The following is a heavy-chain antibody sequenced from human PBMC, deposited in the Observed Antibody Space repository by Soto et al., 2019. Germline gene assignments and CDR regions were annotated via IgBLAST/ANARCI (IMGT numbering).Heavy chain of an antibody. CDR1: GFTFSSYA. Sequence: QVQLVESGGGVVQPGRSLRLSCAASGFTFSSYAMHWVRRAPGKGLEWVAVISYDGSNKYYADSVKGRFTISRDNSKNTLYLQMNSLRAEDTAVYYCARMYSSSSSAEYYFDYWGQGTLVTVSS. V-gene: IGHV3-30-3*01. CDR2: ISYDGSNK. CDR3: ARMYSSSSSAEYYFDY. D-gene: IGHD6-6*01. J-gene: IGHJ4*02.